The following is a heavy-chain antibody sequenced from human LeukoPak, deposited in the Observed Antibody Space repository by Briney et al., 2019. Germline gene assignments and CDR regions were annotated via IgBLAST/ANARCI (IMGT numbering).Heavy chain of an antibody. CDR2: ISSDGSDK. CDR1: GFTFSTYG. CDR3: ARTGTTAREFEY. V-gene: IGHV3-30*03. D-gene: IGHD1-1*01. J-gene: IGHJ4*02. Sequence: PGRSLRLSCAASGFTFSTYGMHWVRQAPGKGLEWVAVISSDGSDKYYADSVEGRFTISRDNSKYTLYLQMNSLKTEDTAVYYCARTGTTAREFEYWGQGTLVTVSS.